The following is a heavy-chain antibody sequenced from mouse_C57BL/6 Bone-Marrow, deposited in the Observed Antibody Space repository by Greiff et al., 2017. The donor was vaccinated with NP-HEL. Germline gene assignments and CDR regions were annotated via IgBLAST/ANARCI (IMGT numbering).Heavy chain of an antibody. J-gene: IGHJ1*03. Sequence: VKLVESGPELVKPGASVKISCKASGYAFSSSWMNWVKQRPGKGLEWIGRIYPGDGDTNYNGKFKGKATLTADKSSSTAYMQLSSLTSEDSAVYFCAKFITTVVAARWYFDVWGTGTTVTVSS. V-gene: IGHV1-82*01. D-gene: IGHD1-1*01. CDR2: IYPGDGDT. CDR1: GYAFSSSW. CDR3: AKFITTVVAARWYFDV.